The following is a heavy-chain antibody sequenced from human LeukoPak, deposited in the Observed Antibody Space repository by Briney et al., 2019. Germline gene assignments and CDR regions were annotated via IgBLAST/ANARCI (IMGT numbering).Heavy chain of an antibody. V-gene: IGHV3-74*01. CDR3: AGRRRDGYNYSDY. Sequence: GGSLRLSCAVSGFTFSSYWMYWVRQAPGKGLVWVSRITSDGSSTFYADSVRGRFTISRDNAKNTLYLQMNSLRAEDTAVYYCAGRRRDGYNYSDYWGQGTLVTVSS. CDR2: ITSDGSST. J-gene: IGHJ4*02. CDR1: GFTFSSYW. D-gene: IGHD5-24*01.